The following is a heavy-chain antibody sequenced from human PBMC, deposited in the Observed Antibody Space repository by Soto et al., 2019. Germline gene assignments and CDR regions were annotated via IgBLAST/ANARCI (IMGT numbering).Heavy chain of an antibody. CDR1: GGSFSGYY. J-gene: IGHJ6*02. CDR3: ARTVRMVAPETDYYYYGMDV. V-gene: IGHV4-34*01. CDR2: INHSGST. Sequence: SETLSLTCAVYGGSFSGYYWSWIRQPTGKGLEWIGEINHSGSTNYNPSLKSRVTISVDTSKNQFSLKLSSVTAADTAVYYCARTVRMVAPETDYYYYGMDVWGQGTTVTVSS. D-gene: IGHD2-15*01.